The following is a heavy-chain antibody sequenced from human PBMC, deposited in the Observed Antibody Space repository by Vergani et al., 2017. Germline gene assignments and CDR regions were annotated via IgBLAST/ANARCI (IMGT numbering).Heavy chain of an antibody. CDR2: IIPIFGTA. V-gene: IGHV1-69*12. D-gene: IGHD6-13*01. CDR1: GGTFSSYA. J-gene: IGHJ5*02. CDR3: ASTPPEDRDSSSWYWFDP. Sequence: QVQLVQSGAEVKKPGSSVKVSCKASGGTFSSYAISWVRQAPGQGLEWMGGIIPIFGTANYAQKFQGRVTITADESTSTAYMELSSLRAEDTAVYYCASTPPEDRDSSSWYWFDPWGQGTLVTVSS.